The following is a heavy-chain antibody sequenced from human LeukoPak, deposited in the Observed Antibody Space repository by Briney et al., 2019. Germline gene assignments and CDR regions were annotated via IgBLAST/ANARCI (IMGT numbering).Heavy chain of an antibody. CDR3: ARDRGDGSFDY. V-gene: IGHV3-53*01. CDR1: GFTVSSNY. J-gene: IGHJ4*02. CDR2: VYSDGTT. D-gene: IGHD5-24*01. Sequence: PGGSLRLSCAASGFTVSSNYMSWVRQAPGKGLEWVSLVYSDGTTYYADSVKGRFTISRDNSKNTLYIQVNSLRAEDAAVYYCARDRGDGSFDYWGQGSPVTVSS.